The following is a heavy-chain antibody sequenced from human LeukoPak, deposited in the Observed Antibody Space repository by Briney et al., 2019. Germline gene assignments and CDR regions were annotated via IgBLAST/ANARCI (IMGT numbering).Heavy chain of an antibody. J-gene: IGHJ4*02. Sequence: ASVKVSCKASGYTFTSYAMHWVRQAPGQRLEWMGWINAGNGNTKYSQKFQGRVTITRDTSASTAYMEPSSLRSEDTAVYYCARDRWYYGSGSPNDYWGQGTLVTVSS. CDR3: ARDRWYYGSGSPNDY. V-gene: IGHV1-3*01. CDR2: INAGNGNT. D-gene: IGHD3-10*01. CDR1: GYTFTSYA.